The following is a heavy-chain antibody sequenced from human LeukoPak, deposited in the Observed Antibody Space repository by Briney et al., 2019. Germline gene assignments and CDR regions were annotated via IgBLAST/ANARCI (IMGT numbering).Heavy chain of an antibody. CDR3: ARVFVFLGHCMDV. CDR2: INPGNGNT. CDR1: GYTFTNWP. D-gene: IGHD2-21*01. Sequence: HGASVKVSCKASGYTFTNWPIHWVRQAPGQRLEWMGWINPGNGNTKYSQDFQGRVTITRDTSASTAYMELSSLRSDDTAVYYCARVFVFLGHCMDVWGQGTTVTVSS. V-gene: IGHV1-3*01. J-gene: IGHJ6*02.